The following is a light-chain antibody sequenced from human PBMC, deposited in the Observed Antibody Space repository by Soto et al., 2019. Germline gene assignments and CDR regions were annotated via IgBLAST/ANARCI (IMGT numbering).Light chain of an antibody. V-gene: IGKV3-20*01. CDR1: EFLSSSY. CDR3: QHQGT. Sequence: EIVLTQSPGTLSLSPGERATLSCRASEFLSSSYLVWYQQKPGQAPRLLIYAASRRATGIPDRFSGSGSATEYTLTISTLEPEDFAVYYCQHQGTFGQGTKLEIK. CDR2: AAS. J-gene: IGKJ2*01.